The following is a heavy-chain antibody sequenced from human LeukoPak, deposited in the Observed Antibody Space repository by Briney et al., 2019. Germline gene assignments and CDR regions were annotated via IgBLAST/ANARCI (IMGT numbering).Heavy chain of an antibody. CDR3: AKSGGTSSSGLGY. CDR2: ISYDGSNK. V-gene: IGHV3-30*18. D-gene: IGHD6-19*01. Sequence: GGSLRLSCAASGFTFSRYGMHWVRQASGKGLEWVAVISYDGSNKYYADSVKGRFTISRDNSKNTLYLQMNSLRAEDTAVYYCAKSGGTSSSGLGYWGQGTLVTVSS. CDR1: GFTFSRYG. J-gene: IGHJ4*02.